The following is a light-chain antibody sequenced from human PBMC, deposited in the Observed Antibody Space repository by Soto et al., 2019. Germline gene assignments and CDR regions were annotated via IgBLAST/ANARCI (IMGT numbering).Light chain of an antibody. CDR1: QSISSY. CDR3: QQSYSAPIT. Sequence: DMQIAQSPSSLSASVGDRVTITCRASQSISSYLNWYQQKPGKAPKLLIYAASSLQSGVPSRFSGSGSGTEFTLTINSLQPEDFATYYCQQSYSAPITFGQGTRLEIK. J-gene: IGKJ5*01. CDR2: AAS. V-gene: IGKV1-39*01.